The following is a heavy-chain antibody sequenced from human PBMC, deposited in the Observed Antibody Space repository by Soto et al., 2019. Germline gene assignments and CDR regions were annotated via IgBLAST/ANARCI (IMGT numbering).Heavy chain of an antibody. Sequence: SETLSLTCTVSGGSISSYYWSWIRQPPGKGLEWIGYIYYSGSTNYNPSLKSRVTMSVDTSKNQFSLKLSSVTTADTAVYYCAREAGLDWLVDVWGQGTTVTVSS. CDR3: AREAGLDWLVDV. CDR2: IYYSGST. CDR1: GGSISSYY. D-gene: IGHD3-9*01. J-gene: IGHJ6*02. V-gene: IGHV4-59*01.